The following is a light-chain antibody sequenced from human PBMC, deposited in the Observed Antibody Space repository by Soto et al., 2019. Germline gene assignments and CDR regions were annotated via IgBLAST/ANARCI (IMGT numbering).Light chain of an antibody. CDR3: QQYNSYSPWT. CDR1: QNVNKW. V-gene: IGKV1-5*01. J-gene: IGKJ1*01. CDR2: EAS. Sequence: DIQVTQSRSTLSASVGARVTINCRASQNVNKWLAWFQQKPGKVPKLLIFEASTLQTGVPLRFVGSGSGTVFSLTISSLQPEDFATYYCQQYNSYSPWTFGQGTKVDIK.